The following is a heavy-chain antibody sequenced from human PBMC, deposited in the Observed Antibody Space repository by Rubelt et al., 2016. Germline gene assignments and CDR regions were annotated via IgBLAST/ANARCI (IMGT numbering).Heavy chain of an antibody. CDR2: ISNSGRYI. Sequence: EVQLVESGGGLVKPGGSLRLSCAASEFTFNTYAMNWVRQAPGKGLEWVSSISNSGRYIYYADSMKGRVTISRDNAKNSLYLQMNSLRAEDTALYYCARGGGSGYDWGDAFDVWGQGTMVTVSS. CDR3: ARGGGSGYDWGDAFDV. V-gene: IGHV3-21*01. CDR1: EFTFNTYA. D-gene: IGHD5-12*01. J-gene: IGHJ3*01.